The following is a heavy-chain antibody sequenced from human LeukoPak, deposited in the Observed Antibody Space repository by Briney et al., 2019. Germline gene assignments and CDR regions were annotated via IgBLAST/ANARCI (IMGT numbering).Heavy chain of an antibody. Sequence: SETLSLTCAVYGGSFSGYYWSWIRQPPGKGLEWTGCIYYSGSTNYNPSLNSRVTISVDTSKNQFSLRLSSVTAADTAIYYCARAVSGRFDYWGQGTLVTVSS. V-gene: IGHV4-59*08. CDR3: ARAVSGRFDY. CDR1: GGSFSGYY. CDR2: IYYSGST. D-gene: IGHD6-19*01. J-gene: IGHJ4*02.